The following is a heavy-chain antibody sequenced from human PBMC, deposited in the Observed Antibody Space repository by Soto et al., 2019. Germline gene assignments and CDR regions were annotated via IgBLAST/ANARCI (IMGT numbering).Heavy chain of an antibody. CDR1: GGTFSSSA. Sequence: QVQLEQSGAEVQKPGSSVKVSCKASGGTFSSSAFSWVRQAPGQGLEWMGGIMPVFPTPDYAQKFQDRFTITADASTSTTNMELSGLRSEDTAIYYCARDKDRLQLGGNYYSILDGWGQGTTVIVSS. CDR3: ARDKDRLQLGGNYYSILDG. J-gene: IGHJ6*02. V-gene: IGHV1-69*12. D-gene: IGHD5-12*01. CDR2: IMPVFPTP.